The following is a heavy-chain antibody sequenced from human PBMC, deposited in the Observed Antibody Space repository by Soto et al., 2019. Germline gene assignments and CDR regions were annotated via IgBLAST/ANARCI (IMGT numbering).Heavy chain of an antibody. CDR1: GYSFTSYW. J-gene: IGHJ4*02. V-gene: IGHV5-10-1*01. D-gene: IGHD3-22*01. Sequence: PXEALKISCKSFGYSFTSYWLSWVRQMPGKGLEWMGSIDPSDSYTNYSPSFQGHVTISAYKSISTAYLQWSSLKASDTAMYYCARHDPAYYDSSGYYYTPPDDYWGQGTLVTGSS. CDR2: IDPSDSYT. CDR3: ARHDPAYYDSSGYYYTPPDDY.